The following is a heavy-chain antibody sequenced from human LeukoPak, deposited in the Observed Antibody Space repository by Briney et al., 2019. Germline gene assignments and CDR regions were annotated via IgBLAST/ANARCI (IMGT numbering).Heavy chain of an antibody. V-gene: IGHV4-59*01. J-gene: IGHJ4*02. D-gene: IGHD1-1*01. CDR2: IHYSGSA. CDR3: ARERGGQRTGQFDQ. CDR1: GDSLRSSY. Sequence: SETLSLTCTVSGDSLRSSYWSWIRQPPGETLEWVGYIHYSGSANYNPSLKDRVSMSVDTSKNQLSLRLSSVTAADTAVYYCARERGGQRTGQFDQWGQGILVTVSS.